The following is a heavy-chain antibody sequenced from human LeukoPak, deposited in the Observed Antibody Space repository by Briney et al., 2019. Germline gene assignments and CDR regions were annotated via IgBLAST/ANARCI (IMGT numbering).Heavy chain of an antibody. CDR3: ARDMPLDP. Sequence: PGGSLRLSCAASGFTFSSYGMHWVRQAPGKGLEWVAVISYDGSNKYYADSVKGRFTISRDNSKNTLYLQMNSLRAEDTAVYYCARDMPLDPWGQGTLVTVSS. J-gene: IGHJ5*02. CDR1: GFTFSSYG. D-gene: IGHD2-2*01. CDR2: ISYDGSNK. V-gene: IGHV3-30*03.